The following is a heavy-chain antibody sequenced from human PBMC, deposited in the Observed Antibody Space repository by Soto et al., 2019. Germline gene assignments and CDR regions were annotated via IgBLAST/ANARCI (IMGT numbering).Heavy chain of an antibody. CDR3: ARAGHSSSSEGANWFDP. V-gene: IGHV4-31*03. J-gene: IGHJ5*02. CDR2: IYYSGST. CDR1: GGSISSGGYY. D-gene: IGHD6-6*01. Sequence: SETLSLTCTVSGGSISSGGYYWSWIRQHPGKGLEWIGYIYYSGSTYYNPSLKSRVTISVDTSKNQFSLNLSSVTAADSAVYYCARAGHSSSSEGANWFDPWGQGTLVTVSS.